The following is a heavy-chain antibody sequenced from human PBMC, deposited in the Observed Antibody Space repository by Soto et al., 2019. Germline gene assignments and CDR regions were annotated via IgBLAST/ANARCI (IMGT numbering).Heavy chain of an antibody. Sequence: GESLKISCKGSGYSFAGYWITWVRQKPGKGLEWMGRIDPSDSQTYYSPSFRGHVTISVTKSITTVFLQWSSLRVSDTAMYYCARQIYYSDTGPNFQYYFDSWGQGTPVTVSS. J-gene: IGHJ4*02. V-gene: IGHV5-10-1*01. CDR2: IDPSDSQT. D-gene: IGHD3-22*01. CDR1: GYSFAGYW. CDR3: ARQIYYSDTGPNFQYYFDS.